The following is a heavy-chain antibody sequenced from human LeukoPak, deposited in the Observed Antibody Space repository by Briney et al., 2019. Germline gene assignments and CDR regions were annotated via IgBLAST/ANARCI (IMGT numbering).Heavy chain of an antibody. Sequence: SETLSHTCTVSGVSISTSYWSWIRQPAGKGLEWIGRVYTSGDTNYNPSLNSRLTLSVDTSKNQFSLTLTSLTAADTAVYYCARGGWNHDYWGQGTLVTVSS. V-gene: IGHV4-4*07. CDR3: ARGGWNHDY. D-gene: IGHD1-1*01. J-gene: IGHJ4*02. CDR2: VYTSGDT. CDR1: GVSISTSY.